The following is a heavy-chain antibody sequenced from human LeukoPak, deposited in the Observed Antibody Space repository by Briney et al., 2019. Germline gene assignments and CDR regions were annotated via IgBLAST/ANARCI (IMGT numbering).Heavy chain of an antibody. CDR1: GFTFSSYS. CDR3: ARSGSSYAFDI. J-gene: IGHJ3*02. CDR2: ISSSSSYI. Sequence: PGGSLRLSCAASGFTFSSYSMNWVRQASGKGLEWVSSISSSSSYIYYADSVKGRFTISRDNAKNSLYLQMNSLRAEDTAVYYCARSGSSYAFDIWGQWTMVTVSS. V-gene: IGHV3-21*01. D-gene: IGHD6-13*01.